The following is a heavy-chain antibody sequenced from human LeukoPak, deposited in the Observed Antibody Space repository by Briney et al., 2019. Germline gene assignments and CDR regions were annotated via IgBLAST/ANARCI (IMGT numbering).Heavy chain of an antibody. V-gene: IGHV1-69*04. CDR1: GGTFSSYA. CDR2: IIPILGIA. D-gene: IGHD6-13*01. Sequence: SVKVSCKASGGTFSSYAISWVRQAPGQGLEWMGRIIPILGIATYAQKFQGRATITADKSTSTAYMELSSLRSEDTAVYYCARGRSSSWRSVAAVLDYWGQGTLVTVSS. CDR3: ARGRSSSWRSVAAVLDY. J-gene: IGHJ4*02.